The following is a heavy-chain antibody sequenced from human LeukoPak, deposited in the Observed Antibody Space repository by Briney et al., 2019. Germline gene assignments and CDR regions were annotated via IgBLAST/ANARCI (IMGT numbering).Heavy chain of an antibody. J-gene: IGHJ3*02. CDR2: IYYSGRT. CDR1: SGSISSYY. CDR3: ARGKTYYDISKDAFDI. D-gene: IGHD3-22*01. Sequence: SETLSLTCTVSSGSISSYYWSWMRQPPGKGLEWMGYIYYSGRTNYNPSLKSRVTISVDTSKTQFSLKRSSVTAADTAVYYCARGKTYYDISKDAFDIWGQGTMVTVSS. V-gene: IGHV4-59*01.